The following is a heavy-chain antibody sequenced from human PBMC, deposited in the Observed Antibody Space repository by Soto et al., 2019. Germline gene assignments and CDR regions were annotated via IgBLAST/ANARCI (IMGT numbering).Heavy chain of an antibody. D-gene: IGHD7-27*01. V-gene: IGHV4-39*02. CDR1: GGSISSGSYY. Sequence: SETLSLTCTVSGGSISSGSYYWGWIRQPPGKGLEWIASINFSGTTYDNPSLKSRVTISVDTSKNQFSLKLSSVTAADTAVYYCAREVTETGNDYWGQGTLVNVSS. CDR3: AREVTETGNDY. CDR2: INFSGTT. J-gene: IGHJ4*02.